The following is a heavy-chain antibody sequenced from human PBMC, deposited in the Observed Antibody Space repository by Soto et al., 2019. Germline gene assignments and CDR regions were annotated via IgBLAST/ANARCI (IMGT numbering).Heavy chain of an antibody. CDR3: ARAGAYDFWSGYYTGFDY. D-gene: IGHD3-3*01. CDR1: GYSFTNYG. CDR2: ISPYNGDT. J-gene: IGHJ4*02. Sequence: ASVKVSCKASGYSFTNYGITWVRQAPGQGLEWLGWISPYNGDTNYAQKLQGRVTMTTDTSTSTAYMELRSLRSDDTAVYYCARAGAYDFWSGYYTGFDYWGQGTLVTVSS. V-gene: IGHV1-18*01.